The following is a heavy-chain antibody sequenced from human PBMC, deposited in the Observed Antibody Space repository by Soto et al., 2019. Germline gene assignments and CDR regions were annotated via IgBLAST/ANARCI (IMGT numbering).Heavy chain of an antibody. CDR3: AREDITIFGVVISGYFDY. V-gene: IGHV1-69*01. J-gene: IGHJ4*02. CDR2: IIPIFGTA. Sequence: QVQLVQSGAEVKKPGSSVKVSCKASGGTFSSYAISWVRQAPGQGLEWMGGIIPIFGTANYAQRFQGRVTITADESTSTAYMELSSLRSEDTAVYYCAREDITIFGVVISGYFDYWGQGTLVTVSS. CDR1: GGTFSSYA. D-gene: IGHD3-3*01.